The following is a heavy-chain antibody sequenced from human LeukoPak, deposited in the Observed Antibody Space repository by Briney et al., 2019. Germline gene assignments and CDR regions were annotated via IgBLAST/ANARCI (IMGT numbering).Heavy chain of an antibody. J-gene: IGHJ6*02. Sequence: GASVKVSCKASGYTFTGYYMHWVRQAPGQGLEWMGRINPNSGGTNYAQKFQGRVTMTRDTSISTAYMELSRLRSDDTAVYYCAREKYYDSRMGMDVWGQGTTVTVSS. CDR2: INPNSGGT. CDR3: AREKYYDSRMGMDV. CDR1: GYTFTGYY. D-gene: IGHD3-22*01. V-gene: IGHV1-2*06.